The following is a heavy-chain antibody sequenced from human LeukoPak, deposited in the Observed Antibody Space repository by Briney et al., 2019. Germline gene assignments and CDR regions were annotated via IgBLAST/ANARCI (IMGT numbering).Heavy chain of an antibody. J-gene: IGHJ4*02. CDR3: ARGSAFDS. D-gene: IGHD6-6*01. Sequence: PSETLSLTCTVSGDSISRRNYYWSWIRQSAGKGLEWIGRIYISGSTNYNPSLRSRVSISLDTSKNRVFLNVSSVTVADTAVYYCARGSAFDSWGLGTLVTVSS. CDR1: GDSISRRNYY. CDR2: IYISGST. V-gene: IGHV4-61*02.